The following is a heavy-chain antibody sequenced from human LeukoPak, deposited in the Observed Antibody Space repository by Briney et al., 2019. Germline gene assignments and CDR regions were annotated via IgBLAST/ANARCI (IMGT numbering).Heavy chain of an antibody. J-gene: IGHJ5*02. D-gene: IGHD3-10*01. Sequence: PSETLSLTCTVSGGSISSGGYYWSWIRQHPGKGLEWIGYIYYSGSTYYNPSLKSRVTISVDTSKNQFSLKLSSVTAADTAVYYCARSAERKFGELLDDFDPWGQGTLVTVSS. CDR2: IYYSGST. CDR3: ARSAERKFGELLDDFDP. CDR1: GGSISSGGYY. V-gene: IGHV4-31*03.